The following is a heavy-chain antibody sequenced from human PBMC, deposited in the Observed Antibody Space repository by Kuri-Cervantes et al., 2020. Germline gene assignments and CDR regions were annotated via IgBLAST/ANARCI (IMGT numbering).Heavy chain of an antibody. D-gene: IGHD4-17*01. CDR2: VSNSSSTI. CDR3: ARDRDYGDYHYYYGMDV. CDR1: GFTFSSYS. J-gene: IGHJ6*02. V-gene: IGHV3-48*04. Sequence: GESLKISCAASGFTFSSYSMNWVRQAPGKGLEWVSYVSNSSSTIYYADSVKGRFTISRDNAKNSLYLQMNSLRAEDTAVYYCARDRDYGDYHYYYGMDVWGQGTTVTVSS.